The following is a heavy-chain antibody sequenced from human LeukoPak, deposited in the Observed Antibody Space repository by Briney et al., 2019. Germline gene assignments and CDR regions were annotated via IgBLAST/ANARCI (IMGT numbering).Heavy chain of an antibody. CDR3: TTGDPMVRGVLDY. CDR2: IISKTDGGTT. D-gene: IGHD3-10*01. Sequence: PGGSLRLSCAASGFTFSNSWMSWVGQSPGKGLEWVGRIISKTDGGTTDYAAPVKGRFTISRDDSKNTLYLQMNSLKTEDTAVYYCTTGDPMVRGVLDYWGQGTLVTVSS. V-gene: IGHV3-15*01. J-gene: IGHJ4*02. CDR1: GFTFSNSW.